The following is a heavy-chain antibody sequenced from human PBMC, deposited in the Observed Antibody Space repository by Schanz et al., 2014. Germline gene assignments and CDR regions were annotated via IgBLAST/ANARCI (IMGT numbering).Heavy chain of an antibody. D-gene: IGHD5-12*01. CDR3: ARARYTGYDCSGY. CDR2: INPNSGET. CDR1: GYTFTGYY. V-gene: IGHV1-2*02. Sequence: QVQLVQSGAEVKTPGASVKVSCKASGYTFTGYYIHWVRQAPGQGLEWMGWINPNSGETNYEQKFKGRVTLTSDTSISTAFMELSGLTSDDTATYFCARARYTGYDCSGYWGQGTLLIVSS. J-gene: IGHJ4*02.